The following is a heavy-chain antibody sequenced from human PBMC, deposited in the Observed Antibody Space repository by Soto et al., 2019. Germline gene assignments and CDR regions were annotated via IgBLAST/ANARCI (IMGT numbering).Heavy chain of an antibody. CDR3: ADPPDDGSSWYYFDY. J-gene: IGHJ4*02. Sequence: SGPTLVNPTQTLTLTCTFSGFSLSTSGVGVGWIRQPPGKALEWLALIYWDDDKRYSPSLKSRLTITKDTSKNQVVLTMTNMDPVDTATYYCADPPDDGSSWYYFDYWGQGTLVTVSS. V-gene: IGHV2-5*02. CDR1: GFSLSTSGVG. CDR2: IYWDDDK. D-gene: IGHD6-13*01.